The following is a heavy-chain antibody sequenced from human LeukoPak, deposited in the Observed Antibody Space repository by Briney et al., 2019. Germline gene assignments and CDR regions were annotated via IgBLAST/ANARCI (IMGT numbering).Heavy chain of an antibody. CDR2: IYYSGST. Sequence: SQTLSLTCTVSGGSISSGGYYWSWIRQHPGKGLEWIGYIYYSGSTYYNPSLKSRVTISVDTSKNQFSLKLSSVTAADTAVYYCARGPRVYSRYYYYGMDVWGQGTRPPSP. CDR3: ARGPRVYSRYYYYGMDV. J-gene: IGHJ6*02. CDR1: GGSISSGGYY. V-gene: IGHV4-31*03. D-gene: IGHD5/OR15-5a*01.